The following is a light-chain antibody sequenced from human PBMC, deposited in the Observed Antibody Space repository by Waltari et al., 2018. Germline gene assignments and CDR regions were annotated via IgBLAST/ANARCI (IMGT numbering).Light chain of an antibody. CDR3: QQSYTTPRT. CDR2: GAS. CDR1: QTITRY. J-gene: IGKJ1*01. Sequence: DIQMTQSPSSLSASVGDRVTITCRANQTITRYLNWYQQKPGKAPRLLIQGASALQSEVPSRFSGSGSGTDCALTITSLQPEDCATYFCQQSYTTPRTFGQGTTVDIK. V-gene: IGKV1-39*01.